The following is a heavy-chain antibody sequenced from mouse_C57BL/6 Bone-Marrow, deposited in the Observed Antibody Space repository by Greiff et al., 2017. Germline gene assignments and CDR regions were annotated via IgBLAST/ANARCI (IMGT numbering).Heavy chain of an antibody. Sequence: EVKVVASGGGLVQPGGSLKLSCAASGFTFSDYGMHWVRQAPEKGLEWVAYISSGSSTIYYADTVKGRFTISRDNAKNTLFLQMTSLRSEDTAMYYCARTLLLDAMDYWGQGTSVTVSS. CDR1: GFTFSDYG. CDR2: ISSGSSTI. V-gene: IGHV5-17*01. CDR3: ARTLLLDAMDY. D-gene: IGHD1-1*01. J-gene: IGHJ4*01.